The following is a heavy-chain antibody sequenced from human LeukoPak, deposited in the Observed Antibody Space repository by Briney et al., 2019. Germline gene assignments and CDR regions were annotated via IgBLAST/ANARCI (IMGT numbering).Heavy chain of an antibody. CDR3: ARAAYDSSGYDAFDI. CDR2: IWYDGSNK. V-gene: IGHV3-33*01. Sequence: LGGSLRLSCAASGFTFSRYAMHWVRQAPGKGLEWVALIWYDGSNKYYADSVKGRFTISRDNSKNTLYLQMNSLRAEDTAVYYCARAAYDSSGYDAFDIWGQGTMVTVSS. D-gene: IGHD3-22*01. J-gene: IGHJ3*02. CDR1: GFTFSRYA.